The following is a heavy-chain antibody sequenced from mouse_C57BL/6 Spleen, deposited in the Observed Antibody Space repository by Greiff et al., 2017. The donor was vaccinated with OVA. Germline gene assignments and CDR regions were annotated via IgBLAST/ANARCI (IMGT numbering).Heavy chain of an antibody. CDR1: GYTFTDYY. D-gene: IGHD2-3*01. V-gene: IGHV1-26*01. J-gene: IGHJ4*01. CDR2: INPNNGGT. Sequence: EVKLQQSGPELVKPGASVKISCKASGYTFTDYYMNWVKQSHGKSLEWIGDINPNNGGTSYNQKFKGKATLTVDKSSSTAYMELRSLTSEDSAVYYCARSGYYPYAMDYWGQGTSVTVSS. CDR3: ARSGYYPYAMDY.